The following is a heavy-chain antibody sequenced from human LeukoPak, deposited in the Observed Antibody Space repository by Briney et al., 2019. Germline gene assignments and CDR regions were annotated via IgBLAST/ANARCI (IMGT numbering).Heavy chain of an antibody. V-gene: IGHV3-23*01. CDR2: ISGSGGST. CDR3: AKDLYYYGSGSDY. Sequence: PGGSLSLSCAPSGFTFSSYAMSGVRQAPGKGLEWVSAISGSGGSTYYPDSVKGRFTISRNNSKNTLHLQMNSLRAEDTAVYYCAKDLYYYGSGSDYWGQGTLVTVSS. D-gene: IGHD3-10*01. J-gene: IGHJ4*02. CDR1: GFTFSSYA.